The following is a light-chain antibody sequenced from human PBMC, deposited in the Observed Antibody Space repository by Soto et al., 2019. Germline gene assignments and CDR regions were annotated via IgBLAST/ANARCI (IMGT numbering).Light chain of an antibody. CDR3: CSYAGSPYV. CDR1: SSDVGGYNY. J-gene: IGLJ1*01. CDR2: DVS. Sequence: HSVLTQPRSVSGSPGQSVTISCTGTSSDVGGYNYVSWYQQHPGKAPKVMIYDVSKRPSGVPDRFSGSKSGNTASLTISGLQAEDEADYYCCSYAGSPYVFGTGTKLTVL. V-gene: IGLV2-11*01.